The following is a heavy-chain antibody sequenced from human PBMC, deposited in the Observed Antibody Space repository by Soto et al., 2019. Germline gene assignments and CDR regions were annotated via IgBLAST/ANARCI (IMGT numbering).Heavy chain of an antibody. J-gene: IGHJ6*02. CDR2: VSYHGSNK. V-gene: IGHV3-30-3*01. CDR3: ARDLTDCTSTTCSALYYFYYIDV. CDR1: GFTFSSLT. D-gene: IGHD2-2*01. Sequence: GGSLRLSCAASGFTFSSLTMHWVRQAPGKGLEWVALVSYHGSNKYYADSVKGRFTISRDNSKNTLFLQMNSLRPEDTAVYYCARDLTDCTSTTCSALYYFYYIDVWGQGTTVTVSS.